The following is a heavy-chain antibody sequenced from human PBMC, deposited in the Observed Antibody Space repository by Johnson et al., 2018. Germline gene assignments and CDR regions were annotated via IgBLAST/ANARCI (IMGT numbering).Heavy chain of an antibody. V-gene: IGHV4-34*01. J-gene: IGHJ3*02. CDR1: GGSFSGYY. D-gene: IGHD2-2*01. Sequence: QVQLQQWGAGLLKPSETLSLTCAVYGGSFSGYYWSWIRQPPGKGLEWIGEINHSGSTNYNPSLKSRVTISVDTSKNQFSLKLSSVTAADTALYYCATYCSSTSCAGDAFDIWGQGTMVTVSS. CDR3: ATYCSSTSCAGDAFDI. CDR2: INHSGST.